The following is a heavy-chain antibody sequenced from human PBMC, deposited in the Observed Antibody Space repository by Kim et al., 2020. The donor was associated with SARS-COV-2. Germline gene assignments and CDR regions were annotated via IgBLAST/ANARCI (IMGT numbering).Heavy chain of an antibody. CDR2: IYYSGST. Sequence: SETLSLTCTVSGGSISSYYWSWIRQPPGKGLEWIGYIYYSGSTNYNPSLKSRVTISVDTSKNQFSLKLSSVTAADTAVYYCARARGPGDLNWFDPWGQGTLVTVSS. J-gene: IGHJ5*02. V-gene: IGHV4-59*13. CDR1: GGSISSYY. CDR3: ARARGPGDLNWFDP. D-gene: IGHD7-27*01.